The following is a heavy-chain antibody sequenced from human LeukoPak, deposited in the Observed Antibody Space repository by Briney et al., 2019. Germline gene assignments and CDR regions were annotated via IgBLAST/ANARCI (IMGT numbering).Heavy chain of an antibody. V-gene: IGHV4-39*01. CDR3: ARSLYYFDRSGYCY. D-gene: IGHD3-22*01. CDR2: IYYSGST. CDR1: GGSISRSSYY. J-gene: IGHJ4*02. Sequence: PPETLSLTCIVSGGSISRSSYYWGWIRQSPGKGLEWIGSIYYSGSTYYNPSLKSRVTISVDTSKNQFSLKLSSVTAADTAVYYCARSLYYFDRSGYCYWGQGTLVTVSS.